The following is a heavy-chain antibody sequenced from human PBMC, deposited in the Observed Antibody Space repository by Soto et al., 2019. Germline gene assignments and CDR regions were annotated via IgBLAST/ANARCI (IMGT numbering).Heavy chain of an antibody. V-gene: IGHV4-34*01. CDR2: INHSGST. D-gene: IGHD6-13*01. CDR3: ASRSSSWSYYYMDV. J-gene: IGHJ6*03. Sequence: SETLSLTCAVYGGSFSGYYWSWIRQPPGKGLVWIGEINHSGSTNYNPSLKSRVTISVDTSKNQFSLKLSSVTAADTAVYYCASRSSSWSYYYMDVWGKGTTVTVSS. CDR1: GGSFSGYY.